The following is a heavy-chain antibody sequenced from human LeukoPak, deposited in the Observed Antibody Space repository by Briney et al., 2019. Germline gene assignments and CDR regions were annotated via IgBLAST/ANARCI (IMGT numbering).Heavy chain of an antibody. D-gene: IGHD3-10*01. CDR2: INHSGST. J-gene: IGHJ5*02. V-gene: IGHV4-34*01. CDR1: GGSFSGYY. Sequence: PSEALSLTCAVYGGSFSGYYWSWIRQPPGKGLEWIGEINHSGSTNYNPSLKSRVTISVDTSKNQFSLKLSSVTAADTAVYYCARVPRGSGSYTSWGQGTLVTVSS. CDR3: ARVPRGSGSYTS.